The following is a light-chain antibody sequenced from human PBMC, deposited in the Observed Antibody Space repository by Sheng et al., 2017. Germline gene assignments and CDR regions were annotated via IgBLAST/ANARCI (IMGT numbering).Light chain of an antibody. Sequence: EIVLTQSPGTLSLSPGERATLSCRASESVTSIHLAWHQQRPGQPPRLLIYGASSRATGIPDRFSGSGSGTDFTLTISRLEPEDFAVYYCQQYRTSPFTFGPGTKVDIK. V-gene: IGKV3-20*01. CDR1: ESVTSIH. J-gene: IGKJ3*01. CDR3: QQYRTSPFT. CDR2: GAS.